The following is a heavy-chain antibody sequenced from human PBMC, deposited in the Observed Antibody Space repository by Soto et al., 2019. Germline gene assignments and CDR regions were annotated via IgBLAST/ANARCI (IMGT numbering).Heavy chain of an antibody. D-gene: IGHD3-9*01. CDR2: IYPGDSDT. CDR3: ARGSDYDILTGLQHFDY. Sequence: PGESLKISCKGSGYSFTSYWIGWVRQMPGKGLEWMGIIYPGDSDTRYSPSFQGQVTISADKSISTAYLQWSSLKASDTAMYYCARGSDYDILTGLQHFDYWGQGTLVTVSS. CDR1: GYSFTSYW. J-gene: IGHJ4*02. V-gene: IGHV5-51*01.